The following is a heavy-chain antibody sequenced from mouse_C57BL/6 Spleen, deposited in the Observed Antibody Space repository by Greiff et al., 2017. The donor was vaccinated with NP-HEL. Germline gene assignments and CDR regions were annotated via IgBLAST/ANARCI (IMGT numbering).Heavy chain of an antibody. V-gene: IGHV1-64*01. CDR1: GYTFTSYW. J-gene: IGHJ2*01. D-gene: IGHD1-1*01. CDR2: IHPNSGST. Sequence: VQLQQPGAELVKPGASVKLSCKASGYTFTSYWMHWVKQRPGQGLEWIGMIHPNSGSTNYNEKFKSKATLTVDKSSSTAYMQLSSLTSEDSAVYYCARRTTVVAVDYWGQGTTLTVSS. CDR3: ARRTTVVAVDY.